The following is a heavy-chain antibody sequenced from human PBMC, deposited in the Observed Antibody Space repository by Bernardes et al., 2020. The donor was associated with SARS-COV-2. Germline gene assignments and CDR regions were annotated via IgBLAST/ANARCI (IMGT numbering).Heavy chain of an antibody. Sequence: GGSLKIPFQWFGFDFANFWIGWVRQISGKCPQWRGIIYPRYSATRYSPSFQGQVTIPADQSISTAYLQWGSLKSSDTATYYCARQPSLVRGITAFDPWGQGTVVTVSA. CDR2: IYPRYSAT. V-gene: IGHV5-51*01. CDR3: ARQPSLVRGITAFDP. CDR1: GFDFANFW. J-gene: IGHJ5*02. D-gene: IGHD3-10*01.